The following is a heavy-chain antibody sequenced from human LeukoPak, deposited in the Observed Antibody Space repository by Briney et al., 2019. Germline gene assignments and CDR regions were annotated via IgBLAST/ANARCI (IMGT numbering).Heavy chain of an antibody. CDR1: GFTFTSYT. CDR3: ARKSLWFKYYDC. CDR2: TSYDGTNK. D-gene: IGHD3-10*01. J-gene: IGHJ4*02. Sequence: PGRSLRLSCAASGFTFTSYTMHWVRQAPGKGLEWVAATSYDGTNKYYADSVKGRFTISRDNSNNTPYLQMNSLRPEDTAVYFCARKSLWFKYYDCWGQGMLVTVSS. V-gene: IGHV3-30*04.